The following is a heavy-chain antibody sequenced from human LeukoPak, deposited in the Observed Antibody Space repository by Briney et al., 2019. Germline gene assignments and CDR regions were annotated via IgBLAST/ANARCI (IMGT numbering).Heavy chain of an antibody. CDR1: GFTFSSYA. CDR3: AKEGYYDSSGMASPHFDD. D-gene: IGHD3-22*01. CDR2: ISGSGGST. Sequence: GGSLRVSCAASGFTFSSYAMSWVRQAPGKGLEWVSAISGSGGSTYYADSVKGRFTISRDNSKNTLYLQMNSLRAEDTAVYYCAKEGYYDSSGMASPHFDDWGQGTLVTVSS. V-gene: IGHV3-23*01. J-gene: IGHJ4*02.